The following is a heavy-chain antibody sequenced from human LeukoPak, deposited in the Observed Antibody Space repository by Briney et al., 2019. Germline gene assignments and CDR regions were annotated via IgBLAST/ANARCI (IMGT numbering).Heavy chain of an antibody. CDR2: IIPIFGTA. Sequence: ASVKVSCKASGGTFSSYAISWVRQAPGQGLEWMGGIIPIFGTANYAQKFQGRVTITADKSTSTAYMELSSLRSEDTAVYYCARDLSDDWGSWFDPWGQGTLVTVSS. J-gene: IGHJ5*02. V-gene: IGHV1-69*06. CDR3: ARDLSDDWGSWFDP. CDR1: GGTFSSYA. D-gene: IGHD7-27*01.